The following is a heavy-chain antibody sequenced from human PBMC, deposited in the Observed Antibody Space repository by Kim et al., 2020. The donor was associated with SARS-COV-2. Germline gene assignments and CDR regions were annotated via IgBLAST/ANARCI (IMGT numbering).Heavy chain of an antibody. CDR3: ARDSQSSGWEVSIFNGVCYYYGIDV. CDR1: GFTFSSYW. Sequence: GGSLRLSCAASGFTFSSYWMHWVRQAPGKGLVWVSRINSDGSSTSYADSVKGRFTISRDNAKNKLYRQMNSLRAEDTAVYYWARDSQSSGWEVSIFNGVCYYYGIDVWGQGTTVTVSS. D-gene: IGHD6-19*01. CDR2: INSDGSST. J-gene: IGHJ6*02. V-gene: IGHV3-74*01.